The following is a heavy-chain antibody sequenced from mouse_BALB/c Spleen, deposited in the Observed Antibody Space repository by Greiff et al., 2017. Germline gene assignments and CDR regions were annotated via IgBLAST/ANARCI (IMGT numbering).Heavy chain of an antibody. V-gene: IGHV14-3*02. J-gene: IGHJ2*01. CDR3: ARDYYGSSESLYYFDY. D-gene: IGHD1-1*01. CDR1: GFNIKDTY. CDR2: IDPANGNT. Sequence: VQLQQSGAELVKPGASVKLSCTASGFNIKDTYMHWVKQRPEQGLEWIGRIDPANGNTKYDPKFQGKATITADTSSNTAYLQLSSLTSEDTAVYYCARDYYGSSESLYYFDYWGQGTTLTVSS.